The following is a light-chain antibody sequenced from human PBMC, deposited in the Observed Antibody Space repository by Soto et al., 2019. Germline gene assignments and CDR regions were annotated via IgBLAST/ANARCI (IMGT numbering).Light chain of an antibody. V-gene: IGKV1-5*03. CDR1: QSISSW. J-gene: IGKJ3*01. CDR2: KAS. Sequence: TQSPSTLSASVGDRVTITCRASQSISSWLAWYQQKPGKAPKLLIYKASSLESGVPSRFSGSGSGTKFTLTISSLQPDDFATYYCQQYNSYSGFTFGPGTKVDIK. CDR3: QQYNSYSGFT.